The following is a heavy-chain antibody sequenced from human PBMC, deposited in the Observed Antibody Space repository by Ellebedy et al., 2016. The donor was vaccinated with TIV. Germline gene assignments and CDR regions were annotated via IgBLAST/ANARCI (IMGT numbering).Heavy chain of an antibody. D-gene: IGHD4-23*01. CDR1: GVSISSSASY. J-gene: IGHJ4*02. CDR2: VFYSGSS. V-gene: IGHV4-39*07. CDR3: VRVYSGLDY. Sequence: MPSETLSLTCTVSGVSISSSASYWGWVRQPPGQGLEWIGSVFYSGSSYYTPSLKSQVSISIDTSKNQFYLRLNSVTAADAAVYFCVRVYSGLDYWGPGSLVAVSS.